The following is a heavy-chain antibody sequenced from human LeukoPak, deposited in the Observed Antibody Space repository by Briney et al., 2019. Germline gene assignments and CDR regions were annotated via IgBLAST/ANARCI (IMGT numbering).Heavy chain of an antibody. D-gene: IGHD2-2*01. CDR3: ASVGYCSSTSCYFIFDY. CDR2: ISAYNGNT. CDR1: GYTFTSYG. V-gene: IGHV1-18*01. J-gene: IGHJ4*02. Sequence: ASVKVSCKASGYTFTSYGISWVRQAPGQGLEWMGWISAYNGNTNYAQKLQGRVTMTTDTSTSTAYMHLSSLRSEDTAVYYCASVGYCSSTSCYFIFDYWGQGTLVTVSS.